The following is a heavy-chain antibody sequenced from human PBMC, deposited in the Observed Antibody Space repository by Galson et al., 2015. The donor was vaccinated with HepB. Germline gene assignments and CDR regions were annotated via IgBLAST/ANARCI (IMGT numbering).Heavy chain of an antibody. D-gene: IGHD5-18*01. CDR1: GFTFSSYS. CDR2: ISSSSSYI. J-gene: IGHJ6*02. V-gene: IGHV3-21*01. Sequence: SLRLSCAASGFTFSSYSMNWVRQAPGKGLEWVSPISSSSSYIYYADSVKGRFTISRDNAKNSLYLQMNSLRAEDTAVYYCARDLPLDSYGYGDYYYYGMDVWGQGTTVTVSS. CDR3: ARDLPLDSYGYGDYYYYGMDV.